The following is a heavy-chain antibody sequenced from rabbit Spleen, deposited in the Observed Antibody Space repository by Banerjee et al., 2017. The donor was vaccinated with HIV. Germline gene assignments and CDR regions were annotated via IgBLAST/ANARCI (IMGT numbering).Heavy chain of an antibody. CDR2: IDPVFGIT. J-gene: IGHJ4*01. V-gene: IGHV1S47*01. CDR3: VREVAGKFNL. D-gene: IGHD4-1*01. CDR1: GFDFSIYG. Sequence: QEQLVESGGGLVQPGGSLKLSCKASGFDFSIYGVSWVRQAPGKGLEWIGYIDPVFGITYYANWVNGRFTISSHNAQNTLYLQLNSLTAADTATYFCVREVAGKFNLWGQGTLVTVS.